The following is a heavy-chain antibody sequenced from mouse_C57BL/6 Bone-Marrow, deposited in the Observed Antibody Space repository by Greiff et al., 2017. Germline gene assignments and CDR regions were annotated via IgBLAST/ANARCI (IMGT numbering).Heavy chain of an antibody. CDR3: TGQLRLSYAMDY. J-gene: IGHJ4*01. D-gene: IGHD3-2*02. Sequence: VQLQQSGAELVRPGASVKLSCTASGFNIKDDYMHWVKQRPEQGLEWIGWIDPENGDTEYASKFQGKATITADTSSNPAYLQLSSLTSEDTAVYYCTGQLRLSYAMDYWGQGTSVTVSS. V-gene: IGHV14-4*01. CDR2: IDPENGDT. CDR1: GFNIKDDY.